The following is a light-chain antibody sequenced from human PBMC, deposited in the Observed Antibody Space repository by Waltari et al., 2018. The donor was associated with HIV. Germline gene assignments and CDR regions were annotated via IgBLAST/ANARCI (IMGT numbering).Light chain of an antibody. J-gene: IGKJ3*01. CDR2: HAS. V-gene: IGKV1-9*01. CDR3: QQLQITPFT. CDR1: QDIGDS. Sequence: DIQLTQSPSFLAASVGDRVTITCRASQDIGDSLAWYQLKPGRPPRLLVYHASTLQTGVPSRFSGYGSGPYFSLTISALQPEDFATYYCQQLQITPFTFGPGTTVDV.